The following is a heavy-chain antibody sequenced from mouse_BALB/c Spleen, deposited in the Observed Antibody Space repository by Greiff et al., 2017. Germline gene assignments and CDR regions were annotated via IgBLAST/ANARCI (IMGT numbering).Heavy chain of an antibody. Sequence: EVKLVESGGGLVKLGGSLKLSCAASGFTFSSYYMSWVRQTPEKRLELVAAINSNGGSTYYPDTVKGRFTISRDNAKNPLDMQMSSLKSEDTALYYCARRSYGNYVWYCDVWGAGTTVTVSS. CDR2: INSNGGST. CDR3: ARRSYGNYVWYCDV. J-gene: IGHJ1*01. V-gene: IGHV5-6-2*01. D-gene: IGHD2-1*01. CDR1: GFTFSSYY.